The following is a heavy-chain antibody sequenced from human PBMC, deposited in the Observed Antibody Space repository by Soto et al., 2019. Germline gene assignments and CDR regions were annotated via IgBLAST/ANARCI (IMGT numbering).Heavy chain of an antibody. CDR2: ISAYNGNT. J-gene: IGHJ6*02. Sequence: VKVSCKASGYTFTSYGISRVRQAPGQGLEWMGWISAYNGNTNYAQKLRGRVTMTTDTSTSTAYMELRSLRSDDTAVYYCARDDYGDYTRRFYYYYYGMDVWGQGTTVTVSS. CDR3: ARDDYGDYTRRFYYYYYGMDV. CDR1: GYTFTSYG. D-gene: IGHD4-17*01. V-gene: IGHV1-18*01.